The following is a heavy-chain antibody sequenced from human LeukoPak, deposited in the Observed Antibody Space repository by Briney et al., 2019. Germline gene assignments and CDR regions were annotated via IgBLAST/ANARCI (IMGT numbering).Heavy chain of an antibody. CDR1: GFTFSTYT. V-gene: IGHV3-21*01. Sequence: GGSLRLSCAASGFTFSTYTMNWVRQAPGKGLEWVSSISGSSNNINYADSVKGRFTISRDNAMNSVHLQMNSLRVEDTAVYYCARGYQRPDYWGQGTLITVSS. D-gene: IGHD2-2*01. CDR2: ISGSSNNI. J-gene: IGHJ4*02. CDR3: ARGYQRPDY.